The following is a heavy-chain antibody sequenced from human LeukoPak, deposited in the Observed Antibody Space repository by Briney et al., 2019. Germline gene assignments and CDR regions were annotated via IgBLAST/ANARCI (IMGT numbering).Heavy chain of an antibody. CDR3: AKVAVRQQLRLPFDY. V-gene: IGHV3-30*04. Sequence: GGSLRLSCAASGFTFSSYAMHWVRQAPGKGLEWVAAISYDENTKYYADSLEGRFTISRDNSKSTLYLQMYSLRPEDTAVYYCAKVAVRQQLRLPFDYWGQGTLVTVSS. J-gene: IGHJ4*02. D-gene: IGHD5-12*01. CDR1: GFTFSSYA. CDR2: ISYDENTK.